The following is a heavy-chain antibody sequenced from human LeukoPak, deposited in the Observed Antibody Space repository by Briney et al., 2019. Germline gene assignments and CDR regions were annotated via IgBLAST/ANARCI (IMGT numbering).Heavy chain of an antibody. CDR2: VSGSGGNT. Sequence: GGFLRLSCAASGFAFSSYGMSWVRQAPGKGLEWVSTVSGSGGNTYYADSVKGRFTISRDNSKNTLYLQMNSLRAEDTAVYYCANWGVAGTMWAPYTASWGQGPLFPVPS. V-gene: IGHV3-23*01. D-gene: IGHD6-19*01. J-gene: IGHJ4*02. CDR3: ANWGVAGTMWAPYTAS. CDR1: GFAFSSYG.